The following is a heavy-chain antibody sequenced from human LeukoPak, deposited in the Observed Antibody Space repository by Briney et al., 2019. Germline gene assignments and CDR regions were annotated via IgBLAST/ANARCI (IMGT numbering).Heavy chain of an antibody. CDR3: ARRRAVAGTAAFDI. Sequence: SQTLSLTCAISGDIFCSNNAAWNWIRQSPSRGLEWLERTYYRSKWYNDYAVSVKSRITINPDTSKNQFSLQLNSVTPEDTAVYYCARRRAVAGTAAFDIWGQGTMVTVSS. V-gene: IGHV6-1*01. CDR2: TYYRSKWYN. CDR1: GDIFCSNNAA. D-gene: IGHD6-19*01. J-gene: IGHJ3*02.